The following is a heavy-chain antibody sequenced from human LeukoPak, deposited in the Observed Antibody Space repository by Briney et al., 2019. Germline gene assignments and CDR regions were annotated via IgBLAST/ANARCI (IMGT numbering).Heavy chain of an antibody. D-gene: IGHD3-16*01. CDR1: GFTFSSYW. V-gene: IGHV3-7*01. J-gene: IGHJ4*02. CDR2: IKQDGSEK. Sequence: PGGSLRLSCAASGFTFSSYWMSWVRQAPGKGLEWVANIKQDGSEKYYVDSVKGRFTISRDNAKNSLYLQMNSLRAEDTAVYYCARDIGHLRLHYFGYWGQGTLVTVSS. CDR3: ARDIGHLRLHYFGY.